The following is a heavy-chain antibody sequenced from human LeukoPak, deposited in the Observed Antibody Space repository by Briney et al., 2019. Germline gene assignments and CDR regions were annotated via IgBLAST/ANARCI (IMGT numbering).Heavy chain of an antibody. CDR2: MWYDGSRE. Sequence: GGSLRLSCAASGFILSTHGMHWVRQAPGKGLEWVAGMWYDGSREDYADSVKGRFTISRDMSKNTLNLQMNSLRVEDTAMCYCARDLSFGSLDFRGQGTLVTVSS. CDR1: GFILSTHG. V-gene: IGHV3-33*01. D-gene: IGHD1-26*01. J-gene: IGHJ4*02. CDR3: ARDLSFGSLDF.